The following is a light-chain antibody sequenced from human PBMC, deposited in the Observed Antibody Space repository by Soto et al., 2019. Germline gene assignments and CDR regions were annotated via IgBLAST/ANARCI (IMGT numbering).Light chain of an antibody. CDR3: QQYNTWPPIT. V-gene: IGKV3-20*01. J-gene: IGKJ5*01. CDR1: QTVGTNY. CDR2: GAS. Sequence: EIVLTQSPGTLSLSPGDGATLSCRASQTVGTNYLAWYQQRPGQSPRLLIHGASTRATGIPDRFSGSGSGTEFTLTIGRLEPEDFAVYYCQQYNTWPPITFGQGTRLEIK.